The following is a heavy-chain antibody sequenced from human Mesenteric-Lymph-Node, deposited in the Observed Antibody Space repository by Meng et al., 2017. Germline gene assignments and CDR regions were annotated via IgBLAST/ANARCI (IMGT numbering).Heavy chain of an antibody. V-gene: IGHV4/OR15-8*02. CDR2: VSHNGYA. Sequence: QVQRVESGPGLVKPSATVSLSCNVSGVSLSSNSLAWWVRPPAGEVVWWIWVVSHNGYANYKPYFKSRVSLSADKSKNTFSLKLSCVTADDTAVYYCARADKVHLDCWGQGTLVTVSS. CDR1: GVSLSSNSL. J-gene: IGHJ4*02. CDR3: ARADKVHLDC.